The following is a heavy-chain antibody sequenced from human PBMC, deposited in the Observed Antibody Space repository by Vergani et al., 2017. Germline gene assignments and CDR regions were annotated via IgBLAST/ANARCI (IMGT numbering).Heavy chain of an antibody. CDR3: AGYGSGWYVHSFDM. Sequence: EVQLVESGGGLVQPGGSLRLSCAASGFTFSSYWMSWVRQAPGKGLEWVANIKQDGSEKYYVDSVKGRFTISRDNAKNSLYLQMNSLRAEDTAVYYCAGYGSGWYVHSFDMWHQGRMVTVSS. J-gene: IGHJ3*02. V-gene: IGHV3-7*01. CDR2: IKQDGSEK. D-gene: IGHD6-19*01. CDR1: GFTFSSYW.